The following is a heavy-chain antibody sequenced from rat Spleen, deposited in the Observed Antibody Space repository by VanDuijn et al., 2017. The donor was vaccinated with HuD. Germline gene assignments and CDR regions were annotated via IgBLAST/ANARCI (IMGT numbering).Heavy chain of an antibody. CDR3: VRQWDY. J-gene: IGHJ2*01. V-gene: IGHV5-29*01. CDR2: FSYDGRTT. CDR1: GFTFSNYD. Sequence: EVQLAESGGGLVQPGRSLKLSCAASGFTFSNYDMAWVRQAPTEGLEWVATFSYDGRTTYYRDSVKGRFTISRDNAKSTLYLQMDSLRSEDTATYYCVRQWDYWGQGVMVTVSS.